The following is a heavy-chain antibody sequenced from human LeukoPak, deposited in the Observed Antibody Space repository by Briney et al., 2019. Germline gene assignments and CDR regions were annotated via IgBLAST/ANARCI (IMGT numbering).Heavy chain of an antibody. CDR2: VNPNSGDT. Sequence: ASVKVSCKASGYTFTGYYLHWVRQAPGQGLEWMGCVNPNSGDTNYAQKFQGSVTMTRDTSISTVYMELSRLRSDDTAVYYCARASYPRDAFDIWGQGTMVTVSS. CDR1: GYTFTGYY. D-gene: IGHD3-16*01. J-gene: IGHJ3*02. CDR3: ARASYPRDAFDI. V-gene: IGHV1-2*02.